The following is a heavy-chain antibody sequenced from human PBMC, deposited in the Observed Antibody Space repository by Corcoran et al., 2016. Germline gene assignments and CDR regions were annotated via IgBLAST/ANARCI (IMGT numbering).Heavy chain of an antibody. V-gene: IGHV4-39*07. CDR2: IYYSGST. J-gene: IGHJ4*02. D-gene: IGHD6-19*01. CDR1: GGSISSSSYY. Sequence: QLQLQESGPGLVKPSETLSLTCTVSGGSISSSSYYWGWIRQPPGKGLEWIGSIYYSGSTYYNPSLKSRVTISVDTSKNQLSLKLSSVTAADTAVYYGARDPTVSIAVAGGFDYLGQGTLVTVSS. CDR3: ARDPTVSIAVAGGFDY.